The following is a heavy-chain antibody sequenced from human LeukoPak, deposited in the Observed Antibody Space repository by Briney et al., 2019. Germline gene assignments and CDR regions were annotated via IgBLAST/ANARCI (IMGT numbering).Heavy chain of an antibody. Sequence: GGSLRLSCAASGFTFSSYWLHWLRQAPGKGLTWVSRINSDGSRINYADSVKGRFTSSRDNAKNTLYLQMNSLRVEDTAVYFCARGGPVKSIYDPHWYDPWGQGILVTVSS. J-gene: IGHJ5*02. CDR1: GFTFSSYW. V-gene: IGHV3-74*01. CDR3: ARGGPVKSIYDPHWYDP. CDR2: INSDGSRI. D-gene: IGHD5/OR15-5a*01.